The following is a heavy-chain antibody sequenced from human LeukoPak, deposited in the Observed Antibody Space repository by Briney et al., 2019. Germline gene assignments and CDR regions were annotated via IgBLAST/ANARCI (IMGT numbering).Heavy chain of an antibody. Sequence: PGGSLRLSCAASGFTFSSYAMHWVRQAPGKGLEWVAVISYDGNNKYYADSVKGRFTISRDISKNTVYLQMNSLRAEDTAVYYCAKAGYSSSYYDYWGQGTLVTVSS. J-gene: IGHJ4*02. CDR2: ISYDGNNK. CDR3: AKAGYSSSYYDY. V-gene: IGHV3-30*04. CDR1: GFTFSSYA. D-gene: IGHD6-13*01.